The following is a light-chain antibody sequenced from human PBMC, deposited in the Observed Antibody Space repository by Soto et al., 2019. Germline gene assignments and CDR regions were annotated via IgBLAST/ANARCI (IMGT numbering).Light chain of an antibody. CDR3: HQRSDSIT. V-gene: IGKV4-1*01. J-gene: IGKJ5*01. CDR2: DAS. Sequence: DSVMTQSPDSLAVSLGERATINCKSSQSVLYSSNNKNYLAWFQQRPGQTPRLLIYDASTRAPGIPARFSGRGSGADFTLTISSLEPEDFAVYYSHQRSDSITSCQVARLAVK. CDR1: QSVLYSSNNKNY.